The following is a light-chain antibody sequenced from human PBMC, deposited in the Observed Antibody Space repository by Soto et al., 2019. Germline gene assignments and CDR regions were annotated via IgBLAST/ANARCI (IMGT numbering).Light chain of an antibody. V-gene: IGKV4-1*01. CDR2: WAS. CDR1: QSVLYSSNNENY. CDR3: QQYYTTPIT. Sequence: DIVMTQSPDSLAVSLGERATINCKSSQSVLYSSNNENYLAWYQQKPGQPPKLLIYWASIRESGVPDRFSGSGSGTEFTLTISSLQAEDVAVYYCQQYYTTPITFGQGTRLEIK. J-gene: IGKJ5*01.